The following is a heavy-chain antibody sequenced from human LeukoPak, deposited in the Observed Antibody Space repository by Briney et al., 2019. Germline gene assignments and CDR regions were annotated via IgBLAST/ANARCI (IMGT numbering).Heavy chain of an antibody. D-gene: IGHD6-13*01. CDR2: IYSGGST. J-gene: IGHJ6*02. V-gene: IGHV3-66*01. Sequence: HPGGSLRLSCAASGFTVSSNYMSWVRQAPGKGLEWVSVIYSGGSTYYADSVKGRFTISRDNSKNTLYLQMNSLRAEDTAVYYCAKIAAADPYGMDVWGQGTTVTVSS. CDR3: AKIAAADPYGMDV. CDR1: GFTVSSNY.